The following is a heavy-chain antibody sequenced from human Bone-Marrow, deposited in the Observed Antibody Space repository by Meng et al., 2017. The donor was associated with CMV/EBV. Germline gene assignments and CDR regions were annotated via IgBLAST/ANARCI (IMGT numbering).Heavy chain of an antibody. CDR2: ISAYNGNT. CDR1: GYTFTSYG. Sequence: ASVKVSCKASGYTFTSYGISWVRQAPGQGLEWMGWISAYNGNTNYAQKLQGRVTITTDTSTSTASMELRSLSSDDTAVYYCARVSTSYTIHEVVVEVPPDYWGQGTLVTVSS. J-gene: IGHJ4*02. V-gene: IGHV1-18*01. D-gene: IGHD2-2*01. CDR3: ARVSTSYTIHEVVVEVPPDY.